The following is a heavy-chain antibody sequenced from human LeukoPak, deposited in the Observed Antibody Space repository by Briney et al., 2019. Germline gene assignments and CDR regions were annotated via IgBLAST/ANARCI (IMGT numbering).Heavy chain of an antibody. CDR3: ARHLSGVTGYTYGRGIDY. Sequence: GGSLRLSCAASGFTFSSYAMGWVRQAPGKGLEWVSAISGTGNRTYYADSVKGRFTISRDNAKTSLYLQMISLRAEDTAVYYCARHLSGVTGYTYGRGIDYWGQGTLVTVSS. CDR2: ISGTGNRT. J-gene: IGHJ4*02. CDR1: GFTFSSYA. V-gene: IGHV3-23*01. D-gene: IGHD5-18*01.